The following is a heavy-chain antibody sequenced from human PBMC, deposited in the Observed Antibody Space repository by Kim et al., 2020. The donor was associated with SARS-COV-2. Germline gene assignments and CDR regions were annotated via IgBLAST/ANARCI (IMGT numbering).Heavy chain of an antibody. CDR2: ISGSGGST. Sequence: GGSLRLSCAASGFTFSSYAMSWVRQAPGKGLEWVSAISGSGGSTYYADSVKGRFTISRDNSKNTLYLQMNSLRAEDTAVYYCAKDLFQTNTIITFGGVFDPWGQGTLVTVSS. V-gene: IGHV3-23*01. CDR1: GFTFSSYA. J-gene: IGHJ5*02. CDR3: AKDLFQTNTIITFGGVFDP. D-gene: IGHD3-16*01.